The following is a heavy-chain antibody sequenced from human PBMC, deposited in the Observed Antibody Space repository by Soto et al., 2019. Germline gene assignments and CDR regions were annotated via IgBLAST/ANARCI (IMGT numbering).Heavy chain of an antibody. Sequence: QLQLVQCRAELSKPAASVKVSCKASGYPCSGNHIHWVRQAPGQGLEWIGWLNPYSGATTYDPKYQGRITLTRDTSLSTPYVEQNGPKSDDRAVTNCATARRGTVSRLTAWGQGTRVNVSS. CDR1: GYPCSGNH. CDR3: ATARRGTVSRLTA. J-gene: IGHJ5*01. V-gene: IGHV1-2*02. D-gene: IGHD1-1*01. CDR2: LNPYSGAT.